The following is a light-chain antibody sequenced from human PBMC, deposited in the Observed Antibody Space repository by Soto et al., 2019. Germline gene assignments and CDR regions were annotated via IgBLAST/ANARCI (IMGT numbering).Light chain of an antibody. CDR1: QSVSNN. Sequence: EIVMTQSPATLSVSPGERATLYCRASQSVSNNLAWSHQKPGQAPRLLIYGASTRATGIPARFSGSGSGTEFTLTISSLQSEDFAVYYCQQYNDWWTFGQGTKVEIK. J-gene: IGKJ1*01. CDR3: QQYNDWWT. V-gene: IGKV3-15*01. CDR2: GAS.